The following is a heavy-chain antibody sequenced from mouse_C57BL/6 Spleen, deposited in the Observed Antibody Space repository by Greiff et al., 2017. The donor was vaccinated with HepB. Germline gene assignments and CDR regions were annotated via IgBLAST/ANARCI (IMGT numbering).Heavy chain of an antibody. CDR3: ARVCDYDGGAWFAY. V-gene: IGHV1-18*01. J-gene: IGHJ3*01. D-gene: IGHD2-4*01. Sequence: EVQLQQSGPELVKPGASVKIPCKASGYTFTDYNMDWVKQSHGKSLEWIGDINPNNGGTIYNQKFKGKATLTVDKSSSTAYMELRSLTSEDTAVYYCARVCDYDGGAWFAYWGQGTLVTVSA. CDR2: INPNNGGT. CDR1: GYTFTDYN.